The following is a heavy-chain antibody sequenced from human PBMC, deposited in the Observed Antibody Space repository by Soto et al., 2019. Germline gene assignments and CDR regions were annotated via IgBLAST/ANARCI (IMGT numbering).Heavy chain of an antibody. V-gene: IGHV4-30-2*01. D-gene: IGHD6-19*01. CDR1: GGSISSGGYS. Sequence: SETLSLTCAVSGGSISSGGYSCNWIRQPPGKGLEWIGYIYHSGSTYYNPSLKSRVTISVDTSKNQFSLKLSSVTAADTAVYYCARLWRIAVAGTSGSCFAPGGQEPLVTVSS. J-gene: IGHJ5*02. CDR2: IYHSGST. CDR3: ARLWRIAVAGTSGSCFAP.